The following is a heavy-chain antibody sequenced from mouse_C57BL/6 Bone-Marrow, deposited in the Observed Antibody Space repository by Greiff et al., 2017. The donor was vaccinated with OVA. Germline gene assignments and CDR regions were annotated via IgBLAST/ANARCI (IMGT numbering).Heavy chain of an antibody. V-gene: IGHV1-9*01. D-gene: IGHD1-1*01. CDR2: ILPGSGST. Sequence: QVQLKQSGAELMKPGASVKLSCKATGYTFTGYWIEWVKQRPGHGLEWIGEILPGSGSTNYNEKFKGKATFTADTSSNTAYMQLSSLTTEDSAIYYCARKDQHYYGSSLCAYWGQGTLVTVSA. J-gene: IGHJ3*01. CDR1: GYTFTGYW. CDR3: ARKDQHYYGSSLCAY.